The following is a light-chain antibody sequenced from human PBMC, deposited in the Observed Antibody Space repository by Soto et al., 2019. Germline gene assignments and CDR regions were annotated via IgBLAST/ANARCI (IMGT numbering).Light chain of an antibody. CDR1: QSLSSW. CDR2: DAS. V-gene: IGKV1-5*01. CDR3: QQYNGYPWT. J-gene: IGKJ1*01. Sequence: DIQMTQSPSTVSASVGDRVTITCRASQSLSSWLAWFQQKPGKAPKLLIFDASSLESGVPSRFGGSGSGTEFTLTISSLQPDDFATYYCQQYNGYPWTFGQGTKVEI.